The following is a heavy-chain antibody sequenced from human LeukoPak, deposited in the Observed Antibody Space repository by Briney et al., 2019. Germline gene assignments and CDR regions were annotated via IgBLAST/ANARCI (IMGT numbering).Heavy chain of an antibody. V-gene: IGHV3-73*01. CDR3: TSPYCTNGVCQFDY. D-gene: IGHD2-8*01. CDR2: IRSKANSYAT. CDR1: GFTFSGSA. Sequence: GGSLKLSCAASGFTFSGSAMHWVRQASGKGLEWVGRIRSKANSYATAYAASVKGRFTISRDDSKNTAYLQMNSLKTEDTAVYYCTSPYCTNGVCQFDYWGQGTLVTVS. J-gene: IGHJ4*02.